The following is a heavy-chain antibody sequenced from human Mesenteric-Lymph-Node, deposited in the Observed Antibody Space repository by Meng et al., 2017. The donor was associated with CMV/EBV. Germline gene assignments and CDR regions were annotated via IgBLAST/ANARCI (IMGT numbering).Heavy chain of an antibody. CDR1: GFTFSTYG. D-gene: IGHD2-2*02. CDR2: IRYDESNT. Sequence: GGSLRLSCAASGFTFSTYGMHWVRQAPGKGLEWMAFIRYDESNTYYGDSVKGRFSISRDNAKSTLYLQMNSLRPEDTALYYCAKALRGCSSTSCYTSAYYYYGMDVWGQGTTVTVSS. V-gene: IGHV3-30*02. CDR3: AKALRGCSSTSCYTSAYYYYGMDV. J-gene: IGHJ6*02.